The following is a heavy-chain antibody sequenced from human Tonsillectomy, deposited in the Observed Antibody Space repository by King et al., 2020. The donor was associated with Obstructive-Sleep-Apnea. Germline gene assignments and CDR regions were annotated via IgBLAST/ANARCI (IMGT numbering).Heavy chain of an antibody. J-gene: IGHJ6*02. CDR2: IHHSGST. D-gene: IGHD3-22*01. CDR3: ARDRDVYYYDTSGAKYGMDV. CDR1: GYSISGGYY. V-gene: IGHV4-38-2*02. Sequence: QLQESGPGLLKPSETLSLTCTVSGYSISGGYYWGWIRQPPGKVLEWIGSIHHSGSTNYKPSLKSRGTISIDTSKNQFSLRLSSVTAADTAVYYCARDRDVYYYDTSGAKYGMDVWGQGTTVTVSS.